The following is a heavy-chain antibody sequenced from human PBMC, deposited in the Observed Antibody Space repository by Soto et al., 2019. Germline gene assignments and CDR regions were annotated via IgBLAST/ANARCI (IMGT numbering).Heavy chain of an antibody. CDR3: AKDIWRSSGGSDGMDV. Sequence: GGSLRLSCAASRFTFSSYGMHWVRQAPGKGLEWVAVISYDGSNKYYADSVKGRFTISRDNSKNTLYLQMNSLRAEDTAVYYCAKDIWRSSGGSDGMDVWGQGITVTVSS. CDR2: ISYDGSNK. D-gene: IGHD2-15*01. CDR1: RFTFSSYG. J-gene: IGHJ6*02. V-gene: IGHV3-30*18.